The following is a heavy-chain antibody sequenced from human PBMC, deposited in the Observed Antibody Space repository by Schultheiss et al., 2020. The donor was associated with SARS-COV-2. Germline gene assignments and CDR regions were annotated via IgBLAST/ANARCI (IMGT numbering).Heavy chain of an antibody. Sequence: GESLKISCKGSGYSFSSYWIGWVRQMPGKGLEWMGIIFPGNSDTRYSPSLQGQVTISADKSTSTAYLQWSSLKASDTAMYYCARHSDSRGSDSWGQGTLVTVSS. V-gene: IGHV5-51*01. J-gene: IGHJ4*02. CDR1: GYSFSSYW. CDR3: ARHSDSRGSDS. D-gene: IGHD3-22*01. CDR2: IFPGNSDT.